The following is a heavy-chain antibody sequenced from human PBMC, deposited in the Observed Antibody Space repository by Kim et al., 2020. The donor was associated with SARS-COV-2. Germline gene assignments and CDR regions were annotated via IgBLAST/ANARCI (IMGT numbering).Heavy chain of an antibody. D-gene: IGHD6-13*01. Sequence: GGSLRLSCAASGFTFSSYAMHWVRQAPGKGLEWVAVISYDGSNKYYADSVKGRFTISRDNSKNTLYLQMNSLRAEDTSVYYCARGHGLSSSPTFYYWCQG. V-gene: IGHV3-30*04. J-gene: IGHJ4*02. CDR1: GFTFSSYA. CDR3: ARGHGLSSSPTFYY. CDR2: ISYDGSNK.